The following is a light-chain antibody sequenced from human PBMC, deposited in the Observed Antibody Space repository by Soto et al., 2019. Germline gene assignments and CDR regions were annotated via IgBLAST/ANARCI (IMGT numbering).Light chain of an antibody. CDR2: GAS. CDR1: QSVSSN. J-gene: IGKJ2*01. CDR3: QQYNSSPWT. V-gene: IGKV3-20*01. Sequence: EVVMTQSPATLSVSPGERATLSCRASQSVSSNLVWYQQKPGQAPRLLIYGASSRATGIPDRFSGSGSGTDFTLTISRLEPEDFAVYYCQQYNSSPWTFGQGTKLEIK.